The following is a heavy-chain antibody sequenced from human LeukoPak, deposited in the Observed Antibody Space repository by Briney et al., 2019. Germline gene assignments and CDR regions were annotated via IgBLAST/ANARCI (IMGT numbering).Heavy chain of an antibody. D-gene: IGHD4-11*01. CDR3: AKTPTVNYYYGMDV. V-gene: IGHV3-30*18. CDR2: ISYDGSNK. Sequence: PGRSLRLSCAASGFTLSSYGMHWVRQAPGKGLEWVAVISYDGSNKYYADSVKGRFTISRDNSKNTLYLQMNSLRAEDTAVYYCAKTPTVNYYYGMDVWGQGTTVTVSS. J-gene: IGHJ6*02. CDR1: GFTLSSYG.